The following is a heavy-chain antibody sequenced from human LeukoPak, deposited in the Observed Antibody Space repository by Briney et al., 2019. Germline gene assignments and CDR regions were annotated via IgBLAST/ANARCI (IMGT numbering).Heavy chain of an antibody. J-gene: IGHJ4*02. CDR2: ISGSGGST. CDR1: GFTFSSYA. D-gene: IGHD3-22*01. V-gene: IGHV3-23*01. Sequence: PGGSLRLSCAASGFTFSSYAMSWVRQAPGKGLEWVSAISGSGGSTYYADSMKGRFTISRDNSKNTLYLQMNSLRAEDTAVYYCAKVYDSSGYYFNYWGQGTLVTVSS. CDR3: AKVYDSSGYYFNY.